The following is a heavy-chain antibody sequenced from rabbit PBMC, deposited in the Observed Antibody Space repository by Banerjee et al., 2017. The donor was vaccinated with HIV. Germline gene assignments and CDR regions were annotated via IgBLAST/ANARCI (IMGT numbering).Heavy chain of an antibody. J-gene: IGHJ4*01. CDR1: GFSFSSSYY. V-gene: IGHV1S40*01. Sequence: QSLEESGGDLVKPGASLTLTCTASGFSFSSSYYMCWVRQAPGKGLEWIACIYAGSSGSTYYASWAKGRFTISKTSSTTVTLQMTSLTAADTATYFCARAGYAGVGFATDFKLWGPGTLVTVS. D-gene: IGHD4-2*01. CDR2: IYAGSSGST. CDR3: ARAGYAGVGFATDFKL.